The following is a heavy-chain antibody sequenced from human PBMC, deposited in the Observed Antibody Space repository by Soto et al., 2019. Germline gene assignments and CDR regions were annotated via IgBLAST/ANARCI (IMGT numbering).Heavy chain of an antibody. V-gene: IGHV4-61*01. CDR3: ARDVDLGPGRGYSYGLEYYGMDV. J-gene: IGHJ6*02. D-gene: IGHD5-18*01. Sequence: SETLSLTCTVSGGSVSSGSYYWSWIRQPPGKGLEWIRYIYYSGSTNYNPSLKSRVTISVDTSKNQFSLKLSSVTAADTAVYYCARDVDLGPGRGYSYGLEYYGMDVWGQGTTVTVSS. CDR1: GGSVSSGSYY. CDR2: IYYSGST.